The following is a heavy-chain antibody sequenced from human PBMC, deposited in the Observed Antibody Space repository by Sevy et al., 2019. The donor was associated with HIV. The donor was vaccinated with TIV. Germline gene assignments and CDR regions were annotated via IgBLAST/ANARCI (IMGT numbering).Heavy chain of an antibody. CDR2: IRSKAYGGTT. V-gene: IGHV3-49*03. Sequence: GGSLRLSCTASGFTFGDYAMSWFRQAPGKGLEWVGFIRSKAYGGTTEYAASVKGRFTISRDDSKSIAYLQMNSLKTEDTALYYCTRELYSSSSPYFDYWGQGTLVTVSS. CDR3: TRELYSSSSPYFDY. CDR1: GFTFGDYA. J-gene: IGHJ4*02. D-gene: IGHD6-6*01.